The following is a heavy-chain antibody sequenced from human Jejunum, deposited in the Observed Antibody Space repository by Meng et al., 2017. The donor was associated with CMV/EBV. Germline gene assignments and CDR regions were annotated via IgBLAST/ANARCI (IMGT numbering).Heavy chain of an antibody. Sequence: SGFTFKTSGMHWVRQAPGKGLEWVALIWYDGSYKYYGDSVAGRFTISRDNSKNTLYLDLDSLRAEDTAVYYCAKEGSVYYSGLDVWGQGTTVTVSS. J-gene: IGHJ6*02. CDR2: IWYDGSYK. V-gene: IGHV3-33*06. CDR1: GFTFKTSG. CDR3: AKEGSVYYSGLDV. D-gene: IGHD5/OR15-5a*01.